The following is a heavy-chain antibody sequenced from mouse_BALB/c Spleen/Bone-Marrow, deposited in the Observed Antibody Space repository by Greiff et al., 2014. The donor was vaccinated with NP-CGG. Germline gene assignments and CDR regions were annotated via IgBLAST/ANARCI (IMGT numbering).Heavy chain of an antibody. Sequence: EVKLVESGAELVRSGASVKLSCTASGFNIKDYYMHWVKQRPEQGLEWIGWIDSENGDTEYAPKFQGKATMTADTSSNTAYLQLSSLTSEDTAVNYCKAWGYFDYGAQGTTLTAPS. J-gene: IGHJ2*01. V-gene: IGHV14-4*02. CDR3: KAWGYFDY. CDR1: GFNIKDYY. CDR2: IDSENGDT.